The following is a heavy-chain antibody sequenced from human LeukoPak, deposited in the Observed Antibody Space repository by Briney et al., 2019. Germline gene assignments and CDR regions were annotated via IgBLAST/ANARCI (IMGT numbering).Heavy chain of an antibody. Sequence: PGGSLRLSCAASGFTFSSYAMSWVRQAAGKGLEWVSAISGSGGSTYYADSVKGRFTISRDNSKNTLYLQMNSLRAEDTAVYYCAKDQMGLRFLEWLSPFDYWGQGTLVTVSS. CDR3: AKDQMGLRFLEWLSPFDY. J-gene: IGHJ4*02. CDR2: ISGSGGST. V-gene: IGHV3-23*01. CDR1: GFTFSSYA. D-gene: IGHD3-3*01.